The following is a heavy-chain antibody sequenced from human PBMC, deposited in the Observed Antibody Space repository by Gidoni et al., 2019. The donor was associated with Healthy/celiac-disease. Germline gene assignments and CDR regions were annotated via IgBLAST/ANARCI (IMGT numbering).Heavy chain of an antibody. CDR1: GFSLSNARMG. Sequence: QVTLKESGPVLVKPTETLTLTCTVSGFSLSNARMGVSWIRQPPGKALEWLAHIFSNYETSYSTSLKSRLTISKDTSKSQVVLTMTNMDPVDTATYYCARIGVFGVVTSWFDPWGQGTLVTVSS. CDR2: IFSNYET. CDR3: ARIGVFGVVTSWFDP. V-gene: IGHV2-26*01. D-gene: IGHD3-3*01. J-gene: IGHJ5*02.